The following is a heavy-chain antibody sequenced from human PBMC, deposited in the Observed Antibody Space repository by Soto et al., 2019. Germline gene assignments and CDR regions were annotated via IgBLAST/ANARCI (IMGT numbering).Heavy chain of an antibody. CDR1: GGTFSSYA. J-gene: IGHJ6*02. Sequence: QVQLVQSGAEVKKPGSSVKVSCKASGGTFSSYAISWVRQAPGQGLEWMGGIIPIFGTANYAQKFQGRVTITADESKSKAYMELSSLRTEDTAVYYCARDTVYYYGSGSYYNLNYYYGMDVWGQGTTVTVSS. CDR3: ARDTVYYYGSGSYYNLNYYYGMDV. CDR2: IIPIFGTA. V-gene: IGHV1-69*01. D-gene: IGHD3-10*01.